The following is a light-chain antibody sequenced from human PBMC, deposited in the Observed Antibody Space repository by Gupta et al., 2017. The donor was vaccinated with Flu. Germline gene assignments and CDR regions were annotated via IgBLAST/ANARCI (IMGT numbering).Light chain of an antibody. Sequence: SYELTQPSSVSVSPGQTARITCSGDVLARIYARWFQQKPGQAPVVVIYKDTERPSGIPERFSGSSSGTTVTLTINGAQVEDEADYYCYSAADNKGIFGGGTKLTVL. CDR1: VLARIY. J-gene: IGLJ2*01. V-gene: IGLV3-27*01. CDR2: KDT. CDR3: YSAADNKGI.